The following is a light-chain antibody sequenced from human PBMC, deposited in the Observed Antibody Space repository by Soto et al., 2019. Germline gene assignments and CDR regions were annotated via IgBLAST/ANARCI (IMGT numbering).Light chain of an antibody. CDR3: TSYAGRNTWV. Sequence: QSALTQPPSASGSPGQSVTISCTGTSSDVGGYNFVSWFQQNPGKAPKLIICEVSKRPSGVPDRFSGSKSGNTASLTVSGLQAEDEADYYCTSYAGRNTWVFGGGTQLTVL. J-gene: IGLJ3*02. CDR2: EVS. V-gene: IGLV2-8*01. CDR1: SSDVGGYNF.